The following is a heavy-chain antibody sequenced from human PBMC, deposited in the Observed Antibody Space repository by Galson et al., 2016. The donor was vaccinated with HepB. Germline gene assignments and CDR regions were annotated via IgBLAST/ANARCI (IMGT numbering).Heavy chain of an antibody. CDR1: GFTFSNSG. Sequence: SLRLSCAASGFTFSNSGMHWVRQAPGKGLEWVTVISYDGFNTYYADSVKGRFTISRDNSKNTLYLQMNSLRVEDTAVYYCARPGYRWGQGTLVTVSS. CDR3: ARPGYR. CDR2: ISYDGFNT. V-gene: IGHV3-30*03. J-gene: IGHJ4*02. D-gene: IGHD2-15*01.